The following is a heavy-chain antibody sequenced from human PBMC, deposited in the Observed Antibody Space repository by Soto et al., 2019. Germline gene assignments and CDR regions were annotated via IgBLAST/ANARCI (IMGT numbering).Heavy chain of an antibody. CDR1: GYTFTGYA. CDR3: ARVVAVPAAFDY. V-gene: IGHV1-3*05. CDR2: INAGNGNT. D-gene: IGHD6-19*01. Sequence: QVQLVQSGAEEKKPGASVKVSCKASGYTFTGYAMHWVRQAPGQRLEWMGWINAGNGNTKYSQKFQGRVTITRDTSASTAYMELSSLRSEDTAVYYCARVVAVPAAFDYWGQGTLVTVSS. J-gene: IGHJ4*02.